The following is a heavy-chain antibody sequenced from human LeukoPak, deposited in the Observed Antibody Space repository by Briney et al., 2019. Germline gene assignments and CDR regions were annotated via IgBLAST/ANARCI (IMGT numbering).Heavy chain of an antibody. V-gene: IGHV1-69*13. Sequence: SVKVSCKASGYTFTSYAISWVRQAPGQGLEWMGGIIPIFGTANYAQKFQGRVTITADESTSTAYMELSSLRSEDTAVYYCARDRDYGDHDAFDIWGQGTMVTVSS. J-gene: IGHJ3*02. D-gene: IGHD4-17*01. CDR1: GYTFTSYA. CDR2: IIPIFGTA. CDR3: ARDRDYGDHDAFDI.